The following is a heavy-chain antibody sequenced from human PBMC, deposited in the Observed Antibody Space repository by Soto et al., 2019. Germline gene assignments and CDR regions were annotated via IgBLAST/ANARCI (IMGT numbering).Heavy chain of an antibody. CDR3: ARRMVTTFAFDI. V-gene: IGHV3-33*01. D-gene: IGHD4-17*01. CDR2: IWYDGSNK. J-gene: IGHJ3*02. Sequence: GGSLRLSCAASGFTFSSYGMHWVRQAPGKGLEWVAVIWYDGSNKYYAYSVKGRFTISRDNSKNTLYLQMNSLRAEDTAVYYCARRMVTTFAFDIWGQGTMVTVSS. CDR1: GFTFSSYG.